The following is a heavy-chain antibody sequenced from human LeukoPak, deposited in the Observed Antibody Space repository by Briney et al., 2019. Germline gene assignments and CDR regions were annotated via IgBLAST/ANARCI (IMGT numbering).Heavy chain of an antibody. J-gene: IGHJ4*02. CDR1: GFTFSSYG. CDR2: IRYDGSNK. V-gene: IGHV3-30*02. Sequence: RGSLRLSCAASGFTFSSYGMHWVRQAPGKGLEWVAFIRYDGSNKYYADSVKGRFTISRGNSKNTLYLQMNSLRAEDTAVYYCAKERYDFWSGYYISYYFDYWGQGTLVTVSS. D-gene: IGHD3-3*01. CDR3: AKERYDFWSGYYISYYFDY.